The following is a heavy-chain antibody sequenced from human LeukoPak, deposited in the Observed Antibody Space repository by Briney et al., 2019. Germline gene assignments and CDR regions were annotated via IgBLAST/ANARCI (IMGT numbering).Heavy chain of an antibody. Sequence: SETLSLTCTVSGGSISSSSYYWGWIRQPPGKGLEWIGSAYYTGSTYYNPSLKSRVTISVDTSKNQFSLKLSSVTAADTAVYYCARVRDGYISYYFDYWGQGTLVTVSS. D-gene: IGHD5-24*01. V-gene: IGHV4-39*07. CDR2: AYYTGST. J-gene: IGHJ4*02. CDR1: GGSISSSSYY. CDR3: ARVRDGYISYYFDY.